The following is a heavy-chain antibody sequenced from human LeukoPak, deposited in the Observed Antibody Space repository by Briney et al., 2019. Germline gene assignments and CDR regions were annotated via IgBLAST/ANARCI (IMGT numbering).Heavy chain of an antibody. D-gene: IGHD6-13*01. CDR2: IYYSGST. V-gene: IGHV4-39*07. Sequence: PSETLSLTCTVSGGSISSSSYYWGWIRQPPGQGLECIGSIYYSGSTYYNPSLKSRVTISVDTSKNQFSLKLSSVTAADTAVYYCARREPSSSWYAGAFDIWGQGTMVTVSS. CDR1: GGSISSSSYY. J-gene: IGHJ3*02. CDR3: ARREPSSSWYAGAFDI.